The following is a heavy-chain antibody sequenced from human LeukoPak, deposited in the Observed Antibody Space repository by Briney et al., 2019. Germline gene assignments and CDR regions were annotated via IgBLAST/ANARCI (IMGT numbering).Heavy chain of an antibody. CDR2: ISSSSSYI. CDR1: GFTFSSYS. D-gene: IGHD4-23*01. Sequence: GGSLRLSCAASGFTFSSYSMNWVRQAPGKGLEWVSSISSSSSYIYYADSVKGRFTISRDNAKNSLYLQMNSLRAEDTAVYYCARAPTTVVRRFDYWGQGTLVTVSS. V-gene: IGHV3-21*01. CDR3: ARAPTTVVRRFDY. J-gene: IGHJ4*02.